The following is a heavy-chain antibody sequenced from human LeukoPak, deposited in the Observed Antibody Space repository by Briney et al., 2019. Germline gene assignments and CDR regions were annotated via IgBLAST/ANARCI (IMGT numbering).Heavy chain of an antibody. CDR2: IYSGGST. J-gene: IGHJ6*02. CDR1: GFTVSSNY. V-gene: IGHV3-66*01. Sequence: GGSLRLSCAASGFTVSSNYMSWVRQAPGKGLEWVSVIYSGGSTYYADSVKGRFTISRDNSKNTLYLQMNSLRAEDTAVYYCARDKRYYDILTGYFAGNYGMDVWGQGTTVTVSS. CDR3: ARDKRYYDILTGYFAGNYGMDV. D-gene: IGHD3-9*01.